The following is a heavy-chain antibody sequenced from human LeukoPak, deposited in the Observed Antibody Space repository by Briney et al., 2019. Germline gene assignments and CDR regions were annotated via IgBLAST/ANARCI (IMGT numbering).Heavy chain of an antibody. CDR2: IYYSGST. D-gene: IGHD3-22*01. V-gene: IGHV4-59*12. Sequence: SETLSLTCTVSGGSISSYYWSWIRQPPGKGLEWIGYIYYSGSTNYNPSLKSRVTILVDTSKNQFSLKLSSVTAADTAVYYCARRPVRMIVRSWFDPWGQGTLVTVSS. CDR3: ARRPVRMIVRSWFDP. J-gene: IGHJ5*02. CDR1: GGSISSYY.